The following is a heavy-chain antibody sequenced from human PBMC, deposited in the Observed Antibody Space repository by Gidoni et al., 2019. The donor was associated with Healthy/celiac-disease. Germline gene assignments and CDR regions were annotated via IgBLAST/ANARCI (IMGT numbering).Heavy chain of an antibody. CDR1: GSTFSSYP. CDR2: ISGSGGST. J-gene: IGHJ4*02. D-gene: IGHD1-26*01. Sequence: EVQLLESGGGLVQPGGSLRLSCAASGSTFSSYPMSWVRQAPGKGLEWVSAISGSGGSTYYADSVKGRFTISRDNSKNTLYLQMNSLRAEDTAVYYCAKLRLSGSYSMRNKNFDYWGQGTLVTVSS. V-gene: IGHV3-23*01. CDR3: AKLRLSGSYSMRNKNFDY.